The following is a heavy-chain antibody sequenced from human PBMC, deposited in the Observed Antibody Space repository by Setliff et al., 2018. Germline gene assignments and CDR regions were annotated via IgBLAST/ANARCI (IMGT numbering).Heavy chain of an antibody. CDR1: GGSISTDPYF. Sequence: PSETLSLTCAVSGGSISTDPYFWTWIRQSPEKGLEWIGEINHRGSTNYNPSLKSRVTISIDTSRDQFSLKLISMIAADTAVYYCARGRNIAARLLDSWGQGTLVTVSS. D-gene: IGHD6-6*01. V-gene: IGHV4-34*01. CDR2: INHRGST. J-gene: IGHJ4*02. CDR3: ARGRNIAARLLDS.